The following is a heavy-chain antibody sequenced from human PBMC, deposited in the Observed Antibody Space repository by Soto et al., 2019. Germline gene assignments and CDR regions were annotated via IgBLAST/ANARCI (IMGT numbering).Heavy chain of an antibody. CDR2: IWYDGSNK. D-gene: IGHD3-10*01. V-gene: IGHV3-33*01. CDR1: GFTFSSDG. J-gene: IGHJ3*02. CDR3: ARDYGEWSPRHDAFDI. Sequence: GXLRLSSSACGFTFSSDGMPWVRQAPGKGLEGVAVIWYDGSNKYYADSVKGRFTISRDNSKNTLYLQMNSLRAEDTAVYYCARDYGEWSPRHDAFDIWGQGTMVTVSS.